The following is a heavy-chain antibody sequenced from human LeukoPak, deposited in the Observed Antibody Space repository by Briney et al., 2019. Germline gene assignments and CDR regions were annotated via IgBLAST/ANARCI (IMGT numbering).Heavy chain of an antibody. CDR2: IWYDGSNK. Sequence: GGSLRLSCAASGFTFSSYGMHWVRQAPGKGLEWVAVIWYDGSNKYYADSVKGRFTISRDNSKNTLYLQMNSLRAEDTAVYYCARDRRYYYGSGSYPGSYGMDVWGKGTTVTVSS. CDR3: ARDRRYYYGSGSYPGSYGMDV. V-gene: IGHV3-33*01. J-gene: IGHJ6*04. D-gene: IGHD3-10*01. CDR1: GFTFSSYG.